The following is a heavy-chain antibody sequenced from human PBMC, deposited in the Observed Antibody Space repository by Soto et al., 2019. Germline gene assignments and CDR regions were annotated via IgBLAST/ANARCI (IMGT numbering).Heavy chain of an antibody. D-gene: IGHD6-19*01. J-gene: IGHJ4*02. CDR1: GGSISSYY. V-gene: IGHV4-59*01. Sequence: ETLSLTCTVSGGSISSYYWSWIRQPPGKGLEWIGYIYYSGSTNYNPSLKSRVTISVDTSKNQFSLKLSSVTAADTAVYYCARSAGSSGWYALAFDYWGQGTLVTVSS. CDR3: ARSAGSSGWYALAFDY. CDR2: IYYSGST.